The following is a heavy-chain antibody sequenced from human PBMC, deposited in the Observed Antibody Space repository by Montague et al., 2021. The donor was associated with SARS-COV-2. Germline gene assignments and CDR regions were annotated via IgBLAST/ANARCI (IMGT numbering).Heavy chain of an antibody. CDR2: VTTSGTT. CDR1: GGSITGFS. J-gene: IGHJ4*02. CDR3: ARTPTRPLSLDS. Sequence: SETLSLTCAVSGGSITGFSWSWVRQPSGMGLEWIGRVTTSGTTNXSPSLMSRVTMSVDTSKNQFSLNLNSVTAADTAIYYCARTPTRPLSLDSWGQGTLVTVSS. D-gene: IGHD6-6*01. V-gene: IGHV4-4*07.